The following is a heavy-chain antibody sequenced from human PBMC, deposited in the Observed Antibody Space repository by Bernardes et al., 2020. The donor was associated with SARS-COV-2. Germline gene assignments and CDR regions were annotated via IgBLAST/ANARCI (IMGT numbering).Heavy chain of an antibody. V-gene: IGHV4-34*01. D-gene: IGHD6-13*01. CDR2: INQSGRT. CDR3: ARWTIEAASKDLY. J-gene: IGHJ4*02. Sequence: SETLSLTCAVYGGPSSNYFWGWIRQPPGKGLEWIGEINQSGRTKYNPSLQSRVTISVDMSKDQLSLKLSTVTAADTAVYYCARWTIEAASKDLYWGQGTLVTVSS. CDR1: GGPSSNYF.